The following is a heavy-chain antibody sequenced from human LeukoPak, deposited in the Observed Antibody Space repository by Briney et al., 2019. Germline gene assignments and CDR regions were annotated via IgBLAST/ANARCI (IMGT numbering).Heavy chain of an antibody. CDR1: GDIFSNYG. Sequence: GASVNVSCKASGDIFSNYGISWVRPAPGQGLEWMARIIPILNILNYAQKFQGRLTLSADKPTSTAYMELSSLTSEDTAVYYCARDPDDLLSGGSYYDNGMDVWGQGTTVTVSS. V-gene: IGHV1-69*04. D-gene: IGHD3-3*01. CDR2: IIPILNIL. CDR3: ARDPDDLLSGGSYYDNGMDV. J-gene: IGHJ6*02.